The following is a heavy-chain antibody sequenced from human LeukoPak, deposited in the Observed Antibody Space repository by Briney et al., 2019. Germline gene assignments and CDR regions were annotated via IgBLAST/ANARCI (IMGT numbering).Heavy chain of an antibody. CDR3: PRPYSSGWDNGFDP. Sequence: GGSLRLSCAASGFTFCNFWMLWLRPAPGQGLVGVSRINSGGINTGYAHSVRGRFTISRDNAKNSLYLQMQSLSAEDTAVYYGPRPYSSGWDNGFDPWGQGTLVTVSS. CDR2: INSGGINT. V-gene: IGHV3-74*01. D-gene: IGHD6-19*01. J-gene: IGHJ5*02. CDR1: GFTFCNFW.